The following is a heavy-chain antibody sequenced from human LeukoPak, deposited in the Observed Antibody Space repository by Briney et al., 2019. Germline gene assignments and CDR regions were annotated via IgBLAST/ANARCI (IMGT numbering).Heavy chain of an antibody. CDR2: IYSGGDT. CDR1: GFTVSNYY. Sequence: GGSLRLSCAASGFTVSNYYMSWLRKAPGKGLEWVSVIYSGGDTYYADSVKGRFNLSRENSKNTLYLQMNSLRAEDTAVYYCTRDPDAWGQGTLVTVSS. V-gene: IGHV3-66*01. CDR3: TRDPDA. J-gene: IGHJ5*02.